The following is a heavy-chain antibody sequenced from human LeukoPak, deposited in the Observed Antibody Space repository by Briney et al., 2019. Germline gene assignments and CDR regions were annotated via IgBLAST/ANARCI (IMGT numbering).Heavy chain of an antibody. CDR1: GFTFDDYA. V-gene: IGHV3-9*01. J-gene: IGHJ4*02. D-gene: IGHD6-19*01. CDR3: AKDDRSSGWYCFDY. Sequence: GGSLRLSCASSGFTFDDYAMHWVRQAPGKGLEWVSGISRNSGSIGYADSVKGRFTISRDNAKNSLYLQMNSLRAEDTALYYCAKDDRSSGWYCFDYWVQGTLVTVSS. CDR2: ISRNSGSI.